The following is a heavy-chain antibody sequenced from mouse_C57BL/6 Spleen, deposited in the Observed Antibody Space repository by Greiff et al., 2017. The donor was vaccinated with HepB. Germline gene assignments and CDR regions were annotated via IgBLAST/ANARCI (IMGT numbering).Heavy chain of an antibody. CDR1: GYAFTNYL. CDR3: ARRTDAAWFAY. Sequence: QVQLQQSGAELVRPGTSVKVSCKASGYAFTNYLIEWAKQRPGQGLEWIGVINPGSGGTNYNEKFKGKATLTADKSSSTAYMQLSSLTSEDSAVYFCARRTDAAWFAYWGQGTLVTVSA. J-gene: IGHJ3*01. CDR2: INPGSGGT. V-gene: IGHV1-54*01.